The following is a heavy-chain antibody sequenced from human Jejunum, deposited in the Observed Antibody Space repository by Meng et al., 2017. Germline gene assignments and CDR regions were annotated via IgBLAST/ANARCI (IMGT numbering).Heavy chain of an antibody. CDR3: ARDILTGRYGMDV. CDR1: GGSISSDY. Sequence: SETLSLTCTVSGGSISSDYWIWIRQPPGKGLEWIGYIYYSGNTNYNPSLKSRVTISLDTSKNQFSLKLSSVTAADTAVYYCARDILTGRYGMDVWGQGNTV. D-gene: IGHD3-9*01. J-gene: IGHJ6*01. CDR2: IYYSGNT. V-gene: IGHV4-59*01.